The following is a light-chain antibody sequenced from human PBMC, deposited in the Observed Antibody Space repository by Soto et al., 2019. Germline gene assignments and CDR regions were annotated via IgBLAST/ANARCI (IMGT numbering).Light chain of an antibody. V-gene: IGLV8-61*01. Sequence: QAVVNQEPSFSGSSGCTVTLTCGLSSDSVSASHFHSWYQQTPGQAPRTLIYNTNTRSSGVPDRFSGSILGNRAALTITGAKADDESDYYCVLYMRSGISVFGGGTKVTVL. J-gene: IGLJ2*01. CDR3: VLYMRSGISV. CDR2: NTN. CDR1: SDSVSASHF.